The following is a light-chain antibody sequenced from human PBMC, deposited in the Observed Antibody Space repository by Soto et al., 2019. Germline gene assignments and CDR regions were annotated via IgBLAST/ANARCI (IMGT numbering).Light chain of an antibody. CDR2: AAS. Sequence: DIQLTQSPSFLSASVGDRVTITCRASQGISSYLAWYQQKPGKAPKLLIYAASTLQSGVPSRFSGSGSGTEFTLTIISLQPEDFATYYFQQLNSYPLFGQGTKLEIK. J-gene: IGKJ2*01. CDR3: QQLNSYPL. V-gene: IGKV1-9*01. CDR1: QGISSY.